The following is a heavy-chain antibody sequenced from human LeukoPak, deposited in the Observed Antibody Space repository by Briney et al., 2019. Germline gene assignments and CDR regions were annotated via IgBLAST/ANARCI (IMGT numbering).Heavy chain of an antibody. CDR1: GXSVSSTNW. CDR3: AREGGFYRPLDY. J-gene: IGHJ4*02. V-gene: IGHV4-4*02. Sequence: SETLSLTCGVSGXSVSSTNWWTWIRQPPGKGLEWIGEVHLDGRTNFNPSLKSRLTMSVDLSENHVSLKLTSVTAADTAVYYCAREGGFYRPLDYSGQGTLVTVSS. D-gene: IGHD6-25*01. CDR2: VHLDGRT.